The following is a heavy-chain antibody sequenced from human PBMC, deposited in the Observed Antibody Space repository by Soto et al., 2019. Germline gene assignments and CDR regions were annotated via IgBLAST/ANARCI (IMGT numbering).Heavy chain of an antibody. D-gene: IGHD2-2*02. Sequence: PSETLSLTCAVSGYAISSGYYWGWTRQPPAKVLEWIGSIYHSGSTYYNPSLKSRVTISVDTSKNQFSLKLSSVTAADTAVYYCARDWETYCGSTSCYTMNPWGQGTLVTVSS. J-gene: IGHJ5*02. CDR1: GYAISSGYY. CDR3: ARDWETYCGSTSCYTMNP. V-gene: IGHV4-38-2*02. CDR2: IYHSGST.